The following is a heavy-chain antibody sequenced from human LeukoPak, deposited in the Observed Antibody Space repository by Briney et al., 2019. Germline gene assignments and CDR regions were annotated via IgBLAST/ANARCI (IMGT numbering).Heavy chain of an antibody. V-gene: IGHV3-53*01. CDR2: IYSGGST. CDR1: GFTVSSNY. D-gene: IGHD6-13*01. J-gene: IGHJ4*02. Sequence: PGGSLRLSCAASGFTVSSNYMSWVRQAPGKGLEWVSVIYSGGSTYYADSVKGRFNISRDNSKNKLYLQMNSLRAEDTAVYYCARGRDGAAAATGYFDYWGQGTLVTVSS. CDR3: ARGRDGAAAATGYFDY.